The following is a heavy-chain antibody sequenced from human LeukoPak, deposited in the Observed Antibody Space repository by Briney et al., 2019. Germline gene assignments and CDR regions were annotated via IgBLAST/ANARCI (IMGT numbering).Heavy chain of an antibody. CDR2: IIPIFGTA. Sequence: SVKVSCKASGGTFSSYAVSWVRQAPGQGLEWMGGIIPIFGTANYAQKFQGRVTITADESTSTAYMELSSLRSEDTAVYYCARDRRGLRYFDWLHYMDVWGKGTTVTVSS. CDR1: GGTFSSYA. D-gene: IGHD3-9*01. CDR3: ARDRRGLRYFDWLHYMDV. V-gene: IGHV1-69*01. J-gene: IGHJ6*03.